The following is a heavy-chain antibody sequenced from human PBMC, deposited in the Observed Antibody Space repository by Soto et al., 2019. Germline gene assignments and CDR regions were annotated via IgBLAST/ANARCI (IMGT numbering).Heavy chain of an antibody. CDR3: ARGQDCGTTNRYTGGDYFDY. Sequence: AASVKVSCKASGYSFAGYYIHWVRQAPGQGLEWMGWINPNSGATNFAQKFQGRVTMTRDTSISTAYMELRSLRSDDTAVFYCARGQDCGTTNRYTGGDYFDYWGQGTLVTVSS. CDR1: GYSFAGYY. V-gene: IGHV1-2*02. D-gene: IGHD3-16*02. J-gene: IGHJ4*02. CDR2: INPNSGAT.